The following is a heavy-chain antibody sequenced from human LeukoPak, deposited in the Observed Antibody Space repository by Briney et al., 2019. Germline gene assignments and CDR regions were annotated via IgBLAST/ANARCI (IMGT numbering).Heavy chain of an antibody. J-gene: IGHJ4*02. CDR3: ARGKTNYYDSSGYYYFDY. D-gene: IGHD3-22*01. V-gene: IGHV1-69*05. CDR2: IIPIFGTA. Sequence: GASVKVSCKDSGGTFSSYAISWVRQAPGQGLECMGGIIPIFGTANYAQKFQGRVTITTDESTSTAYMELSSLRSEDMAAYDRARGKTNYYDSSGYYYFDYWGQGTLVTVSS. CDR1: GGTFSSYA.